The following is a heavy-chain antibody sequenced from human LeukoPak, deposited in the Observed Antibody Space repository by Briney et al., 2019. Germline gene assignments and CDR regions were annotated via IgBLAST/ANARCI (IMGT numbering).Heavy chain of an antibody. Sequence: SEAPSLTCTVSGDSINSLDLWSWVRQPPGKGLEWIGEMYLSGTTHSNPSVKSRVTISIDKSKNQFFLNLSSVTAADTAVYYCAGLVGRYSSGLYYYYFDYWGQGTLVTVSS. CDR2: MYLSGTT. CDR1: GDSINSLDL. V-gene: IGHV4-4*02. J-gene: IGHJ4*02. CDR3: AGLVGRYSSGLYYYYFDY. D-gene: IGHD3-22*01.